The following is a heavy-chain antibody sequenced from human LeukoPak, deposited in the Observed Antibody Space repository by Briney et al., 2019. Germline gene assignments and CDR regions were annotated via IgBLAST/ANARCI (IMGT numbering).Heavy chain of an antibody. CDR3: ARGLNDSSGYYYVLFDY. CDR1: GGSFSGYY. V-gene: IGHV4-34*01. D-gene: IGHD3-22*01. J-gene: IGHJ4*02. Sequence: SDTLSLTCAVYGGSFSGYYWSWIRQPPGKGLEWIGEINHSGSTNYNPSLKSRVTISVDTSKNQFSLKLSSVTAADTAVYYCARGLNDSSGYYYVLFDYWGQGTLVTVSS. CDR2: INHSGST.